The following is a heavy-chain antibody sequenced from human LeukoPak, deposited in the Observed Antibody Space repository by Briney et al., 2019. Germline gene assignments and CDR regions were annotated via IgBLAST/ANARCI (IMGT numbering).Heavy chain of an antibody. D-gene: IGHD2-21*02. Sequence: PGGSLRLSCKGSGYSFTTYWIGWVRQMPGKGLEWMGIIYPGDSDTRYSPSSQGQVTISADKSITTAYLPWSSLKDSDTAMYYCARLYCGGDCYPGGFGYWGQGTLVTVSS. CDR2: IYPGDSDT. J-gene: IGHJ4*02. V-gene: IGHV5-51*01. CDR1: GYSFTTYW. CDR3: ARLYCGGDCYPGGFGY.